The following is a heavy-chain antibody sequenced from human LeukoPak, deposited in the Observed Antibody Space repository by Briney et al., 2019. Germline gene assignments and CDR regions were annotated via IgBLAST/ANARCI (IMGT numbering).Heavy chain of an antibody. J-gene: IGHJ4*02. CDR2: IKQDGSEK. CDR1: GFTFSSYW. V-gene: IGHV3-7*01. D-gene: IGHD1-14*01. CDR3: AREGPSELDY. Sequence: PGXSLRLSCAASGFTFSSYWMSWVRQAPGKGLEWVANIKQDGSEKYYVDSVKGRFTISRDNAENSLYLQMNSLRAEVTAVYYCAREGPSELDYWGQGTLVTVSS.